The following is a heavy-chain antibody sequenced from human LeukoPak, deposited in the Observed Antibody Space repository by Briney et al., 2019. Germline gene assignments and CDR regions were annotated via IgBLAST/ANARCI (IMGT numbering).Heavy chain of an antibody. J-gene: IGHJ4*02. D-gene: IGHD1-26*01. CDR1: GFTFSTYF. Sequence: GGSLRLSCAASGFTFSTYFMHWVRQAPGKGLEWVSYISSSSSYTNYADSVKGRFTISRDNAKNSLYLQMNSLRADDTAVYYCARSGSHDYWGQGTLVTVSS. CDR3: ARSGSHDY. V-gene: IGHV3-11*03. CDR2: ISSSSSYT.